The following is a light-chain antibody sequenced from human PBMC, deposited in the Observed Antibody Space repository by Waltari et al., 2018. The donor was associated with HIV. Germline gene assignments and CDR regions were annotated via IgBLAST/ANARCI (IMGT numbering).Light chain of an antibody. J-gene: IGKJ5*01. CDR2: DAS. V-gene: IGKV3-11*01. CDR3: QHRMEWPPKVT. CDR1: QSVGSL. Sequence: ETVLTQSPGTLSLSPGERATLSCRASQSVGSLLAWYQQRPGQTPRLLIYDASTRATGIPVRFSGSGSGTAFTLAISSLEPEDFAVYCCQHRMEWPPKVTFGQGTRLEIK.